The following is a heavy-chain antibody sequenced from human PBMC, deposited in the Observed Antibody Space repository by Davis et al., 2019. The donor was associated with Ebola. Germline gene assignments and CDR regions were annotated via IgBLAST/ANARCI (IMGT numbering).Heavy chain of an antibody. CDR1: GYTFTGYY. CDR2: INPNSGGT. CDR3: AREGPIAAAGTPHFDY. D-gene: IGHD6-13*01. Sequence: ASVKVPCKASGYTFTGYYMHWVRQAPGQGLEWMGWINPNSGGTNYAQKFQGWVTMTRDTSISTAYMELSRLRSDDTAVYYCAREGPIAAAGTPHFDYWGQGTLVTVSS. J-gene: IGHJ4*02. V-gene: IGHV1-2*04.